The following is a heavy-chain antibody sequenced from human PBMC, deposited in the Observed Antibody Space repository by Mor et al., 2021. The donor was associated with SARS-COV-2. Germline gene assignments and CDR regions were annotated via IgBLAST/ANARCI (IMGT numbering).Heavy chain of an antibody. CDR2: ISGGSGTI. Sequence: VSYISGGSGTIYYADSVKGRFTISRDNAKNSLYLQMNSLRDEDTALYYCARGPSKSYFDYWGQGTL. V-gene: IGHV3-48*02. J-gene: IGHJ4*02. CDR3: ARGPSKSYFDY.